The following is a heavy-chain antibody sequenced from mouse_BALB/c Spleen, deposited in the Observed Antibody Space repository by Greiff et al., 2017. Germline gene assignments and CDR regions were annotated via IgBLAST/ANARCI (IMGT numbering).Heavy chain of an antibody. J-gene: IGHJ2*01. D-gene: IGHD1-2*01. CDR1: GFSLTSYG. CDR3: ARDRGGTTAHFDY. V-gene: IGHV2-9*02. Sequence: VQLQQSGPGLVAPSQSLSITCTVSGFSLTSYGVHWVRQPPGKGLEWLGVIWAGGSTNYNSALMSRLSISKDNSKSQVFLKMNSLQTDDTAMYYCARDRGGTTAHFDYWGQGTTLTVSS. CDR2: IWAGGST.